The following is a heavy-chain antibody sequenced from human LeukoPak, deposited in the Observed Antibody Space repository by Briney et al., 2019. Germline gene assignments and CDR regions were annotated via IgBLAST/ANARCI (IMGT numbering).Heavy chain of an antibody. CDR2: IYYSGST. CDR3: ARGPPITMVREDYYYYMDV. CDR1: GGSISSYY. D-gene: IGHD3-10*01. J-gene: IGHJ6*03. V-gene: IGHV4-59*01. Sequence: SETLSLTCTVSGGSISSYYWSWIRQPPGKGLEWIGYIYYSGSTNYNPSLKSRVTISVDTSKNQFSLKLSSVTAADTAVYYCARGPPITMVREDYYYYMDVWGKGTTVTISS.